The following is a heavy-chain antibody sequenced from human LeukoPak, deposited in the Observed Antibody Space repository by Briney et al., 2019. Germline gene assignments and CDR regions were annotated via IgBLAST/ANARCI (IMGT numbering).Heavy chain of an antibody. V-gene: IGHV4-30-4*08. Sequence: SQTLSLTCTVSGGSISSGDYYWSWIRQPPGKGLEWIGYIYYSGSTYYNPSLKSRVTISVDTSKSQFSLKLSSVTAADTAVYYCARAGYQLLVYFDYWGQGTLVTVSS. D-gene: IGHD2-2*01. J-gene: IGHJ4*02. CDR2: IYYSGST. CDR1: GGSISSGDYY. CDR3: ARAGYQLLVYFDY.